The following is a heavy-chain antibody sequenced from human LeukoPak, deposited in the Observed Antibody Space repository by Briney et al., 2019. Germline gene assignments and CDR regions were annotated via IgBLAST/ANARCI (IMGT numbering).Heavy chain of an antibody. CDR3: ARDPIFLGREGSIDY. CDR2: INPSGGST. J-gene: IGHJ4*02. D-gene: IGHD3-9*01. V-gene: IGHV1-46*01. CDR1: GYTFTSHY. Sequence: ASVKVSCKTSGYTFTSHYIHWPRQAPGQGLDWMGIINPSGGSTSYAQKFQGRITMIRDTSTCTVYMELSSLRSEDTAVYYCARDPIFLGREGSIDYWGQGTLVTVSS.